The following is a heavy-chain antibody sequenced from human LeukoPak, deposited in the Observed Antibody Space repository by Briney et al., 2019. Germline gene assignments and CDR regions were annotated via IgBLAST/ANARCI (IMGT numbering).Heavy chain of an antibody. CDR3: SSPYFYESDT. J-gene: IGHJ5*02. Sequence: VASVKVSCKLSGFALKDSSIHWVRQAPGKGLEWMGGSDVESGEIIYAQKFQGRVTMTEDTSTDTAYMELSSLRSDDTAVYYCSSPYFYESDTWGQGTLVIVSS. CDR1: GFALKDSS. CDR2: SDVESGEI. V-gene: IGHV1-24*01. D-gene: IGHD3-9*01.